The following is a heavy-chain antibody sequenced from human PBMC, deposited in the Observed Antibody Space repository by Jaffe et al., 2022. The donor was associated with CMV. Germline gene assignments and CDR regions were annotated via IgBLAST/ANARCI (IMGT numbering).Heavy chain of an antibody. CDR2: ISYSEST. V-gene: IGHV4-59*01. CDR3: ASLGGNHDY. D-gene: IGHD2-15*01. J-gene: IGHJ4*02. Sequence: QVQLQESGPGLVKPSETLSLTCTVSGGSISNYYWSWIRQSPGKGLEWIGYISYSESTNYNPSLKSRVTISLDTSKNQFSLKLTSVTAADTAVYYCASLGGNHDYWGQGALVTVSS. CDR1: GGSISNYY.